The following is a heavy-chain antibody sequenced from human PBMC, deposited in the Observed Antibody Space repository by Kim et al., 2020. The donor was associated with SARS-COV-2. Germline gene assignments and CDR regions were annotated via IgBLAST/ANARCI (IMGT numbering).Heavy chain of an antibody. CDR2: IYYSGST. Sequence: SETLSLTCNVSGGSISSHYWSWIRQPPGKGLEWIGYIYYSGSTNSNPSLKSRVTTSVDTSKNQFSLKLRSVTAADTAVYYCARGRDYYGSGTFALLAFDIWGQGTMVTVSS. J-gene: IGHJ3*02. V-gene: IGHV4-59*11. CDR1: GGSISSHY. D-gene: IGHD3-10*01. CDR3: ARGRDYYGSGTFALLAFDI.